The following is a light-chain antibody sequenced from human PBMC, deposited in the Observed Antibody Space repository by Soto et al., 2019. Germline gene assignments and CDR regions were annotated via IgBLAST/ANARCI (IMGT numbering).Light chain of an antibody. J-gene: IGKJ1*01. CDR2: DAS. Sequence: DIPMTQSPSTLSASVGDRVTITCRASQSISIWLAWYQQKPGKAPKLLIYDASSLESGVPSRFSGSGSGTEFTLTISSLQPDAFATYYCQQYNSFPWTFGKGTKVEIK. CDR3: QQYNSFPWT. CDR1: QSISIW. V-gene: IGKV1-5*01.